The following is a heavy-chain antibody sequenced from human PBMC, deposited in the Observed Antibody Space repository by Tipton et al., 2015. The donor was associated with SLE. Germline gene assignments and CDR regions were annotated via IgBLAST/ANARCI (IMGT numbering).Heavy chain of an antibody. CDR2: ICYSGST. CDR1: GGSISSYY. D-gene: IGHD1-26*01. Sequence: TLSLTCTVSGGSISSYYWSWIRQPPGKGLEWIGYICYSGSTNYNPSLKSRVTISVDTSKNQFSLKLSFVTAADTAVYYCARDSSGSYYDAFDIWGQGTMVTVSS. CDR3: ARDSSGSYYDAFDI. V-gene: IGHV4-59*01. J-gene: IGHJ3*02.